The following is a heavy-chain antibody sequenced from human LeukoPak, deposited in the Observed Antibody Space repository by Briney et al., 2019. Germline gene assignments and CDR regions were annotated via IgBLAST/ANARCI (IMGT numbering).Heavy chain of an antibody. CDR1: GYTFISYY. Sequence: ASVKVSCTASGYTFISYYIHWVRQAPGQGLEWMGIINPSGGTTSYAQKFQGRVTMTRDTSTSTVYMELSSLRSDDTAVYYCVRTGGYSYGDSGHFDYWGQGTLVTVSS. J-gene: IGHJ4*02. V-gene: IGHV1-46*01. CDR3: VRTGGYSYGDSGHFDY. D-gene: IGHD5-18*01. CDR2: INPSGGTT.